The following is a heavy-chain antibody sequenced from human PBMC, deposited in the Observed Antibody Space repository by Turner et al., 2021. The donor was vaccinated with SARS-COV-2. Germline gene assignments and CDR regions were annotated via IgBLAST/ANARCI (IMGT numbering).Heavy chain of an antibody. V-gene: IGHV3-74*01. CDR2: INSDGSST. D-gene: IGHD3-3*01. J-gene: IGHJ4*02. CDR3: ARDLYDFWSGYYSHYFDY. Sequence: VRQAPGKGLVWVSRINSDGSSTSYADSVKGRFTISRDNAKNTLYLQMNSLRAEATAVYYCARDLYDFWSGYYSHYFDYWGQGTLVTVSS.